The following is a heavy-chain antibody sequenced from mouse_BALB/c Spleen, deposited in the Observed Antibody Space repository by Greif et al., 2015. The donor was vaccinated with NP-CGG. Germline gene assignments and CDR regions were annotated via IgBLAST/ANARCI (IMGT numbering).Heavy chain of an antibody. J-gene: IGHJ1*01. V-gene: IGHV14-3*02. CDR1: GFNIKDTY. Sequence: EVQLQQSGAELVKPGASVKLSCTASGFNIKDTYMHWVKQRPEQGLEWIGRIDPANGNTKYDPKFQGKATIKADTSSNTAYLHLSSLTSEDTAVYYCARLLLQGYFDVWGAGTTVTVSS. CDR2: IDPANGNT. CDR3: ARLLLQGYFDV. D-gene: IGHD1-1*01.